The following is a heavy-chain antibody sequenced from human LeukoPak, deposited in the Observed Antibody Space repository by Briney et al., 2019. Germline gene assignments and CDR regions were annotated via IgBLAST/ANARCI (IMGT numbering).Heavy chain of an antibody. CDR2: VSHSGST. CDR3: ARAHIVVVPAEMYYFDY. Sequence: SETLSLTCTDSGGSISSYYWRWIRQPPGKGLEWIGYVSHSGSTYYNPSLKSRVTISVDRSKNQFSLKLSSVTAADTAVYYCARAHIVVVPAEMYYFDYWGQGSLVTVSS. CDR1: GGSISSYY. J-gene: IGHJ4*02. D-gene: IGHD2-2*01. V-gene: IGHV4-59*12.